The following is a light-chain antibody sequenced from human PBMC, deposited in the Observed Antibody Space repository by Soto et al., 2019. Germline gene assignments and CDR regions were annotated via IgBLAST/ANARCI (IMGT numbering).Light chain of an antibody. J-gene: IGLJ3*02. Sequence: QSVLTQPPSASGTPGQRVTISCSGSSSNIGSNTVNWYRQLPGTAPKLLIYSNNQRPSGVPDRFSGSKSGTSASLAISGLQSEDEADYYCAAWDDGLNGWVFGGGTKLTVL. V-gene: IGLV1-44*01. CDR2: SNN. CDR1: SSNIGSNT. CDR3: AAWDDGLNGWV.